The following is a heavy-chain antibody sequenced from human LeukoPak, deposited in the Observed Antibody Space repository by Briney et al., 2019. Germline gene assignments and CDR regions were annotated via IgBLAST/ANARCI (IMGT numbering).Heavy chain of an antibody. CDR1: GGSTRSYY. CDR3: ATSLPDDAFDI. J-gene: IGHJ3*02. CDR2: IYYSGST. V-gene: IGHV4-59*01. Sequence: SETLSLTCTVSGGSTRSYYWSWIRQPPGKGLEWIGYIYYSGSTNYNPSLKSRVTISVDTSKNQFSLKLSSVTAADTAVYYCATSLPDDAFDIWGQGTMVTVSS.